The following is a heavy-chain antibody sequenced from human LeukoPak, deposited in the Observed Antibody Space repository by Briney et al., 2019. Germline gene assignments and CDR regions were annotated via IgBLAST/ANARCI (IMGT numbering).Heavy chain of an antibody. Sequence: GGSLRLSCAASGFTFTKAWMSWVRQAPGKGLEWIARITSNTGTTDYAAPVRGRFTISRDDSKNTVSLQMNSLSTEDIGVYYCTTDLGDYGDYLRNWGQGSLVTVSS. D-gene: IGHD4-17*01. CDR2: ITSNTGTT. CDR1: GFTFTKAW. CDR3: TTDLGDYGDYLRN. V-gene: IGHV3-15*01. J-gene: IGHJ1*01.